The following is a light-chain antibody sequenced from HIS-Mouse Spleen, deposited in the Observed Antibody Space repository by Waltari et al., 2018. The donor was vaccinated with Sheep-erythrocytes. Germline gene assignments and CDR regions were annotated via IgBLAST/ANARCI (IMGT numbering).Light chain of an antibody. CDR1: QSLLHSNGYNY. CDR2: LGS. CDR3: MQALQTPRT. V-gene: IGKV2-28*01. J-gene: IGKJ1*01. Sequence: DVVMTQSPLPLPVTPGEPASISCRASQSLLHSNGYNYLYWYLQKPGQSPQLLIYLGSNRASGVPDRFSGSGSGTDFTLKISRVEAEDVGVYYCMQALQTPRTFGQGTKVEIK.